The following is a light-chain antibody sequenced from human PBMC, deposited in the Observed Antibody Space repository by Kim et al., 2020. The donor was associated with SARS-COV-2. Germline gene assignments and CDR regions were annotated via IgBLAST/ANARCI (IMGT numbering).Light chain of an antibody. CDR1: NIGSKR. Sequence: GKQARINCGGKNIGSKRVQCYQQKPGQAPVLVIYYESDLPAGIPERFSGSNSGNTPTLTISMVEAGDEADYYCQVWDSSSDHPGWVFGGGTQLTVL. CDR2: YES. J-gene: IGLJ3*02. CDR3: QVWDSSSDHPGWV. V-gene: IGLV3-21*04.